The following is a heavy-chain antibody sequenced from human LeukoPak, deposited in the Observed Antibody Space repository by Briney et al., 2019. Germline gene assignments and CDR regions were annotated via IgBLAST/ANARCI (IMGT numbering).Heavy chain of an antibody. J-gene: IGHJ4*02. CDR2: IRYDETNK. Sequence: GGSLRLSCEASGFTFSSFGMHWVRQAPGSGLECVAFIRYDETNKYYADSVKGRFTISRDNSKNMLYLQMNSLRAEDTAVYYCAQGHRIHDTSALDSWGQGTLVTVSS. CDR1: GFTFSSFG. CDR3: AQGHRIHDTSALDS. V-gene: IGHV3-30*02. D-gene: IGHD3-22*01.